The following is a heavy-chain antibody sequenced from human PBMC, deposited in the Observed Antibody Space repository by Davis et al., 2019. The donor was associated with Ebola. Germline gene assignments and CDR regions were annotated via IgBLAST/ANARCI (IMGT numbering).Heavy chain of an antibody. V-gene: IGHV5-51*01. CDR1: GSSFTSYW. Sequence: GGSLRLSCKGSGSSFTSYWIGWVRQLPGKGLEWMGIIYPGESDTRYSPSFQGQVTISADKSISTAYLQWTSLKASDTAMYYCARRGSYRRAFDYWGQGTLVTVSS. J-gene: IGHJ4*02. CDR2: IYPGESDT. CDR3: ARRGSYRRAFDY. D-gene: IGHD1-26*01.